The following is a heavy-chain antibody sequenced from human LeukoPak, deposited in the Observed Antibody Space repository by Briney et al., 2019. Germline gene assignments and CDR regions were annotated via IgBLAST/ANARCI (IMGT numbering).Heavy chain of an antibody. CDR3: ARAGGYCGRISCPYYFDY. V-gene: IGHV1-46*04. CDR2: INPSGGSR. J-gene: IGHJ4*02. CDR1: GYTFSNYY. Sequence: ASVKLSCTASGYTFSNYYIHWVRQAPGQGLEWMGKINPSGGSRSYAQKVQGRLTVTRDTSTSTVYMELSSLRSEDTAVYYCARAGGYCGRISCPYYFDYWGQGSLVAVSS. D-gene: IGHD2-15*01.